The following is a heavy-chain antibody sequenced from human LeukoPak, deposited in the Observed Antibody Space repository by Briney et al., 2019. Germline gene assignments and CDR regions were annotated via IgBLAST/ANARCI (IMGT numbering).Heavy chain of an antibody. CDR1: GGSIGGYY. V-gene: IGHV4-59*10. D-gene: IGHD3-3*02. CDR3: ARAHFAFDI. J-gene: IGHJ3*02. Sequence: SETLSLTCAVSGGSIGGYYWNWIRQPAGKGLEWIGRIYNIESTNYNSFFKSRVAMSVDMSKNQLSLKLSSVTAADTAAYYCARAHFAFDIWGPGTVVTASS. CDR2: IYNIEST.